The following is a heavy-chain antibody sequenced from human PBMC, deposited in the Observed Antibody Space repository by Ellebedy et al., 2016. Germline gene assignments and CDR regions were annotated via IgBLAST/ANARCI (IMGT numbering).Heavy chain of an antibody. CDR3: ARADIDYLFDY. J-gene: IGHJ4*02. Sequence: SETLSLTCTVSGASISSGDYYWSWIRQPPGKGLEWLGYIYHTGSTYANPSLKSRLAMSVDTSKNQFSLNLSSVTATDTAVYYCARADIDYLFDYWGQGTLVTVSS. V-gene: IGHV4-30-4*01. D-gene: IGHD4-11*01. CDR2: IYHTGST. CDR1: GASISSGDYY.